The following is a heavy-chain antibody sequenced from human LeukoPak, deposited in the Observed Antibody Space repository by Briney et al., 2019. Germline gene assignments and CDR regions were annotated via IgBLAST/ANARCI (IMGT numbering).Heavy chain of an antibody. V-gene: IGHV3-74*01. CDR1: GFTFSTYW. CDR2: INSDGSST. CDR3: ARSTSHYYYYYMDV. J-gene: IGHJ6*03. Sequence: GGSLRLSCAASGFTFSTYWMNWVRQPPGKGLVWVSRINSDGSSTTYADSVMGRFTISRDNATNTLFLQMNSLRADDTAVYYCARSTSHYYYYYMDVWGKGTTVTISS.